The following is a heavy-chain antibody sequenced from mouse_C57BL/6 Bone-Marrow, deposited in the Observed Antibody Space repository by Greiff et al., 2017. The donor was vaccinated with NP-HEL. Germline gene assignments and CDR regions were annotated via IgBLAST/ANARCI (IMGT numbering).Heavy chain of an antibody. CDR2: IYPGDGDT. Sequence: VQLQQSGPELVKPGASVKISCKASGYAFSSSWMNWVKQRPGKGLEWIGRIYPGDGDTTYNGKFKGKATLPADKSSRPAYMQLSSLTSEDSAVYCCARESEIYYGSSCFAYWGQGTLVTVSA. D-gene: IGHD1-1*01. CDR1: GYAFSSSW. CDR3: ARESEIYYGSSCFAY. V-gene: IGHV1-82*01. J-gene: IGHJ3*01.